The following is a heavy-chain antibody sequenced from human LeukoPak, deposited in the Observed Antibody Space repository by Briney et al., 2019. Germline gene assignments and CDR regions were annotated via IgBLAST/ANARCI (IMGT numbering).Heavy chain of an antibody. CDR2: IASDGSHT. J-gene: IGHJ3*02. CDR3: ARERQDTIIHSGAFDI. Sequence: PGGSLRLSCAASGFTFSTYFMHWVRQAPGKGLEWVADIASDGSHTFYVESVKGRFTISRDNSKNTLYLQMNSLRAEDTAVYFCARERQDTIIHSGAFDIWGQGTIVTVSS. V-gene: IGHV3-30-3*01. D-gene: IGHD3-10*01. CDR1: GFTFSTYF.